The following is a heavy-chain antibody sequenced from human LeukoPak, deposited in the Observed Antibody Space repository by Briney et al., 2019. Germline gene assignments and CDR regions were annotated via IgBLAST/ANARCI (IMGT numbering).Heavy chain of an antibody. CDR2: INSDGSST. V-gene: IGHV3-74*01. J-gene: IGHJ3*02. CDR3: ARDRGYYCAFDI. Sequence: GGSLRLSCAASGFTFSSYWMHWVRQPPGKGLMWVSRINSDGSSTNYADSVKGRFTISRDNAKNTLYLQMSSLRAEDTAVYYCARDRGYYCAFDIWGQGTMVTVSS. CDR1: GFTFSSYW. D-gene: IGHD2-15*01.